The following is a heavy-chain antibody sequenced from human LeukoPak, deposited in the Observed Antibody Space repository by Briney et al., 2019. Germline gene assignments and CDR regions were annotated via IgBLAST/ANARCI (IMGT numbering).Heavy chain of an antibody. CDR1: GFTFSSYA. CDR3: AKGTFADFWSAYYAYYFDY. V-gene: IGHV3-23*01. J-gene: IGHJ4*02. D-gene: IGHD3-3*01. Sequence: GGSLRLSCAASGFTFSSYAMSWVRQAPGKGLEWVSTISGSGGSTYYADSVKGRFTISRDNSKNTLFLQMNSLRAEDTAVYYCAKGTFADFWSAYYAYYFDYWGQGTLVTVSS. CDR2: ISGSGGST.